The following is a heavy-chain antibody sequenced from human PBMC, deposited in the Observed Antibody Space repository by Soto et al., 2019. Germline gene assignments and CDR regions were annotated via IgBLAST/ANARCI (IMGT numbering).Heavy chain of an antibody. CDR2: IIPIFGTA. Sequence: GASVKVSCKASGGTFSSYAISWVRQAPGQGLEWMGGIIPIFGTANYAQKFQGRVTITADESTSTAYMELSSLRSEDTAVYYCASPWDSSSSYYYYGMDVWGQGTTVTVSS. CDR1: GGTFSSYA. J-gene: IGHJ6*02. V-gene: IGHV1-69*13. CDR3: ASPWDSSSSYYYYGMDV. D-gene: IGHD6-6*01.